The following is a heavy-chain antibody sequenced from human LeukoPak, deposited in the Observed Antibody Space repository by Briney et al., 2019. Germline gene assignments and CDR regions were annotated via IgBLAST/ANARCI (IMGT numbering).Heavy chain of an antibody. CDR1: GFSFSSYA. CDR2: ISYDGNDK. D-gene: IGHD6-19*01. J-gene: IGHJ4*02. CDR3: AREGKYTSTWPVDH. V-gene: IGHV3-30*04. Sequence: GGPLRLSCAASGFSFSSYAMHWVRQAPGKGLEWVAFISYDGNDKYYADSVKGRFTISRDNSKKTLSVQMNSLRVEDTALYYCAREGKYTSTWPVDHWGQGTLVTVSS.